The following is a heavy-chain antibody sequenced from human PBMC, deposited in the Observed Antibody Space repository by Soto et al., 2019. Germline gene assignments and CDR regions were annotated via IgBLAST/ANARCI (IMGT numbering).Heavy chain of an antibody. V-gene: IGHV3-15*01. Sequence: GSLRLSCAASGFTFSNAWMSWVRQAPGKGLEWVGRIKSKTDGGTTDYAAPVKGRFTISRDDSKNTLYLQMNSLKTEDTAVYYCTTELDYGDYYYYGMDVWGQGTTVTVSS. CDR2: IKSKTDGGTT. CDR1: GFTFSNAW. D-gene: IGHD4-17*01. CDR3: TTELDYGDYYYYGMDV. J-gene: IGHJ6*02.